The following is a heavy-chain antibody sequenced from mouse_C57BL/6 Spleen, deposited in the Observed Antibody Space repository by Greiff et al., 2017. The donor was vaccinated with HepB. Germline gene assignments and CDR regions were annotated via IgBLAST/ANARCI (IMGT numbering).Heavy chain of an antibody. V-gene: IGHV1-15*01. J-gene: IGHJ2*01. Sequence: QVQLQQSGAELVRPGASVTLSCKASGYTFTDYEMHWVKQTPVHGLEWIGAIDPETGGTAYNQKFKGKAILTADKSSSTAYMELRSLTSEDSAVCYCTVGLLRYFDYWGQGTTLTVSS. CDR2: IDPETGGT. D-gene: IGHD2-3*01. CDR1: GYTFTDYE. CDR3: TVGLLRYFDY.